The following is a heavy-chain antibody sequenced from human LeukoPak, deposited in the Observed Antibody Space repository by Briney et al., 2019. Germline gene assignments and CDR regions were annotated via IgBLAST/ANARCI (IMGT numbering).Heavy chain of an antibody. CDR3: ARARPWDSSRSYYFGMDV. CDR1: GFTFSSYG. D-gene: IGHD3-22*01. V-gene: IGHV3-33*01. CDR2: IWYDGSNK. J-gene: IGHJ6*02. Sequence: PGRSLRLSCAASGFTFSSYGMHWVRQAPGKGLEWVAVIWYDGSNKYYADSVRGRFSISRDSSKNTVYLQMNSLRDEDTAVYYCARARPWDSSRSYYFGMDVWGHGTTVTVSS.